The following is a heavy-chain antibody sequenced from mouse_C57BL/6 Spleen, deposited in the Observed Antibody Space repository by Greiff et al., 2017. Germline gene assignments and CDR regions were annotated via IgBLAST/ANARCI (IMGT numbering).Heavy chain of an antibody. CDR1: GYTFTDYN. CDR3: ARTGTRAFDY. J-gene: IGHJ2*01. Sequence: VQLQQSGPELVKPGASVKMSCKASGYTFTDYNMHWVKQSHGKSLEWIGYINPNNGGTSYNQKFKGKATLTVNKSSSTAYMALRSLTSEDSAVYYCARTGTRAFDYWGQGTTLTVSS. D-gene: IGHD4-1*01. V-gene: IGHV1-22*01. CDR2: INPNNGGT.